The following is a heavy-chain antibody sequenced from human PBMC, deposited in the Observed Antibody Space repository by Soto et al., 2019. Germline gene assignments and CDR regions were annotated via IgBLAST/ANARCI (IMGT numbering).Heavy chain of an antibody. CDR2: ISYDGSNK. V-gene: IGHV3-30-3*01. J-gene: IGHJ3*02. CDR1: GFTFSSYA. Sequence: QVQLVESGGGVVQPGRSLRLSCAASGFTFSSYAMHWVRQAPGKGLEWVAFISYDGSNKYYADSVKGRFTISRDNSKNTLDLQMNSLRTEDTAVYYCASYTLPYCGGDCSYAFDIWGQGTMVTVSS. CDR3: ASYTLPYCGGDCSYAFDI. D-gene: IGHD2-21*02.